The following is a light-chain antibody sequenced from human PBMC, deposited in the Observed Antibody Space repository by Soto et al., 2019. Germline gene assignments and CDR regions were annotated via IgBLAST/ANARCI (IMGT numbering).Light chain of an antibody. J-gene: IGLJ3*02. Sequence: QTVVTQEPSFSVSPGGTVTLTCGLNSGSVSTTYYPSWYQQTPGQPPRTLIYDTNTRSSGVPDRFSGSILGNKAALTITGAQADDESDYYCVLYMGSGIWVFGGGTKLTVL. CDR3: VLYMGSGIWV. CDR1: SGSVSTTYY. V-gene: IGLV8-61*01. CDR2: DTN.